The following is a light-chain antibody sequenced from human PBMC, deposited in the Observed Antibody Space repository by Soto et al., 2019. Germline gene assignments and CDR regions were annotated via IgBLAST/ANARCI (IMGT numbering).Light chain of an antibody. V-gene: IGKV3-15*01. CDR3: QRYYTSPVT. CDR2: YAS. J-gene: IGKJ4*01. CDR1: QSVTNT. Sequence: ILRTQSPSTLSVSPGAIVTIACRASQSVTNTLAWYQHKPGQAPRLLISYASRGDTGIPSRFSGSGSGTDFTLTINSLQSEDFAVYYCQRYYTSPVTFGGGTKVDIK.